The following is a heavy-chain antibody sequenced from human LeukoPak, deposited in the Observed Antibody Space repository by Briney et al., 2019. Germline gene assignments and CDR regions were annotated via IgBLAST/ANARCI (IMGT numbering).Heavy chain of an antibody. V-gene: IGHV4-34*01. CDR3: ARGDFLSSIN. CDR1: GGSFSGYY. J-gene: IGHJ4*02. D-gene: IGHD3-3*01. CDR2: INHSGST. Sequence: SETLSLTCAVYGGSFSGYYWSWIRQPPGKGLEWIGEINHSGSTNYNPSLKSRVTMSVDTSKNQFSLKLSSVTAADTAVYYCARGDFLSSINWGQGTLVTVSS.